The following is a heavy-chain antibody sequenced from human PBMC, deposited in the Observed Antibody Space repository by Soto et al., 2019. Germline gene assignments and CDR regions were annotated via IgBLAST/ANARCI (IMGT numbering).Heavy chain of an antibody. J-gene: IGHJ3*02. CDR3: AHPRGYGVFDAVDI. CDR2: ISSTGGST. D-gene: IGHD4-17*01. V-gene: IGHV3-23*01. Sequence: PGGSLRLSCAASGFLFSTYAMNWVRQAPGKWLEWVSAISSTGGSTYYAESVRGRFTISRDNSINTLYLQMSSLRTEDTALYYCAHPRGYGVFDAVDIWGQGTMVNVSS. CDR1: GFLFSTYA.